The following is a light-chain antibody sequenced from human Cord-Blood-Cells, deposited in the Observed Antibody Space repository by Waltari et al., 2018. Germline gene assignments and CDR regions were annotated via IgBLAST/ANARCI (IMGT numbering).Light chain of an antibody. V-gene: IGLV2-14*01. CDR3: SSYTSSSTLV. Sequence: QSALTQPASVSGSPGQSITISCTGTSSDVGGYNYVSWYQQHPGKAPKLMIYDVSNRPSGVSNRFSGSKSSNTASRTIAGLQAEDEADYYCSSYTSSSTLVFGGGTKLTVL. CDR1: SSDVGGYNY. J-gene: IGLJ3*02. CDR2: DVS.